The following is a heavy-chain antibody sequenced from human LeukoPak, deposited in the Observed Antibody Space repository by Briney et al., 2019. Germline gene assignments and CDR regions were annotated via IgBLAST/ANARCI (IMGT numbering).Heavy chain of an antibody. V-gene: IGHV1-69*04. Sequence: GASVKVSCKASGGTFSSYAISWVRQAPGQGLEWMGRIIPILGIANYAQKFQGRVTITADKSTSTAYMELSSLRSEDTAVYYCASALGGGFYYFDYWGQGTLVTVSS. CDR1: GGTFSSYA. CDR3: ASALGGGFYYFDY. J-gene: IGHJ4*02. CDR2: IIPILGIA. D-gene: IGHD7-27*01.